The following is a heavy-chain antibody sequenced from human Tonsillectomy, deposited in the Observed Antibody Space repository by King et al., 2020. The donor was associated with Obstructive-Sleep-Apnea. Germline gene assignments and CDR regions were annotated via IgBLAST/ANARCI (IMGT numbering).Heavy chain of an antibody. CDR2: ISYDESNE. V-gene: IGHV3-30-3*01. D-gene: IGHD3-10*01. CDR3: AGPIPTYYYGAGSYYNDYYYGMDV. Sequence: VQLVESGGGVVQPGRSLRLSCVASGFTFSSYALHWVRQAPGKGLEWVALISYDESNEYYADSVKGRFTISRDNSKNTLYLQMNSLRAEDTAVYYCAGPIPTYYYGAGSYYNDYYYGMDVWGQGTTVTVSS. CDR1: GFTFSSYA. J-gene: IGHJ6*02.